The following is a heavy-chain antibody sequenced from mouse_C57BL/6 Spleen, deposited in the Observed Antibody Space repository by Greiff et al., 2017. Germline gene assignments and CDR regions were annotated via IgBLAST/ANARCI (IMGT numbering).Heavy chain of an antibody. D-gene: IGHD4-1*02. CDR3: ARDQLGPFDY. V-gene: IGHV3-6*01. CDR2: ISYDGSN. Sequence: EVKLVESGPGLVKPSQSLSLTCSVTGYSITSGYYWNWIRQFPGNKLEWMGYISYDGSNNYNPSLKNRISITRDTSKNQFFLKLNSVTTEDTATYYCARDQLGPFDYWGQGTTLTVSS. J-gene: IGHJ2*01. CDR1: GYSITSGYY.